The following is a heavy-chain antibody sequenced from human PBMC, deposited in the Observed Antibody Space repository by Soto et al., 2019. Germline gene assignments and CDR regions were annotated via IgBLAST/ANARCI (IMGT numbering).Heavy chain of an antibody. CDR1: GGSFSGYY. D-gene: IGHD6-19*01. J-gene: IGHJ6*02. CDR3: AGSSGSGWSYYYYGMDV. Sequence: SDTLSLTCAVYGGSFSGYYWSWIRQPPGKGLEWIGEINHSGSTNYNPSLKSRVTISVDTSKNQFSLKLSSVTAADTAVYYCAGSSGSGWSYYYYGMDVWGQGTTVTVSS. CDR2: INHSGST. V-gene: IGHV4-34*01.